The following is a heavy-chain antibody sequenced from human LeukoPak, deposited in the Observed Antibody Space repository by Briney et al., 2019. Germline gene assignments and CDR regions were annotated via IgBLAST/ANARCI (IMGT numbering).Heavy chain of an antibody. V-gene: IGHV4-59*01. CDR2: IYYSGST. CDR3: ARGRIAVAGTKNYFDY. D-gene: IGHD6-19*01. Sequence: PSETLSLTCTVSGGSIGSYYWSWIRQPPGKGLEWIGDIYYSGSTNYNPSLKSRVTISVDTSKNQFSLKLSSVTAADTAVYYCARGRIAVAGTKNYFDYWGQGTLVTVSS. CDR1: GGSIGSYY. J-gene: IGHJ4*02.